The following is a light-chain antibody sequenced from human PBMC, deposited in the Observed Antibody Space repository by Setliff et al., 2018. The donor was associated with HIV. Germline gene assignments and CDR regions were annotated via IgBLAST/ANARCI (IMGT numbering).Light chain of an antibody. V-gene: IGLV2-14*03. Sequence: QSVLTQPASVSGSPGQSITISCTGTSSDIGGYNYVSWYQQHPGKAPKLIIYDVSNRPSGVSNRFSGSKPGNTASLTISGLQAEDEADYYCSSYTSSSTPYVFGTGTKVTVL. CDR2: DVS. CDR3: SSYTSSSTPYV. CDR1: SSDIGGYNY. J-gene: IGLJ1*01.